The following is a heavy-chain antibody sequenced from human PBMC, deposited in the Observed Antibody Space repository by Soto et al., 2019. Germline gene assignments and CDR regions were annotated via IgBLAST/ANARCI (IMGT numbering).Heavy chain of an antibody. D-gene: IGHD5-18*01. V-gene: IGHV3-30-3*01. CDR2: ISYDGSNK. CDR1: GFTFSSYA. J-gene: IGHJ6*02. CDR3: ARQYTGYYDYCMDV. Sequence: QVQLVESGGGVVQPGRSLRLSCAASGFTFSSYAMHWVRQAPGKGLEWVAVISYDGSNKYYADSVKGRFTISRDNSKNTLYLQMNSLSAEDTAVYYCARQYTGYYDYCMDVWGQGTTVTVSS.